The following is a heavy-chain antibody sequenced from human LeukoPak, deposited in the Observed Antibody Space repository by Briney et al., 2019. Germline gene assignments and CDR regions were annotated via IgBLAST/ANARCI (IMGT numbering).Heavy chain of an antibody. CDR3: ARGARAGYNLEPFDY. J-gene: IGHJ4*02. CDR1: GGSISSYY. CDR2: IYYSGST. D-gene: IGHD5-24*01. Sequence: TETLSLTCTVSGGSISSYYWSWIRQPPGKGLEWIGYIYYSGSTKYNPSLKSRVTISVDTSKNQFSLKLSSVTAADTAVYYCARGARAGYNLEPFDYWGQGTLVTVSS. V-gene: IGHV4-59*08.